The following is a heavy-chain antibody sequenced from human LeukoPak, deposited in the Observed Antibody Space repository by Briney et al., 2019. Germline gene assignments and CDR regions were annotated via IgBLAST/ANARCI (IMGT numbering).Heavy chain of an antibody. CDR1: GFTFSSYA. J-gene: IGHJ4*02. CDR2: ISSNGDST. V-gene: IGHV3-64*01. Sequence: GGSLRLSCAASGFTFSSYAMHWVRQAPGKGLEYVSAISSNGDSTYYANSVKGRFTISRDNSKNTLYLQMGSLRAEDMAVYYCARGWSTVTSRFDYWGQGTLVTVSS. CDR3: ARGWSTVTSRFDY. D-gene: IGHD4-11*01.